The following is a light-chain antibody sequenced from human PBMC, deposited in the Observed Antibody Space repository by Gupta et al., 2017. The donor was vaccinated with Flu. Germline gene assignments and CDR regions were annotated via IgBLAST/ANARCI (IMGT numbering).Light chain of an antibody. CDR2: KNN. CDR3: AAWDASLSSWV. V-gene: IGLV1-47*01. CDR1: SSNVGSNY. J-gene: IGLJ3*02. Sequence: RVTISCSGGSSNVGSNYVYWYQQLPATAPNLLIYKNNQRPSGVPARFSGSESGTSASLATTGLRAEDEGSYFCAAWDASLSSWVFGGGTKLTVL.